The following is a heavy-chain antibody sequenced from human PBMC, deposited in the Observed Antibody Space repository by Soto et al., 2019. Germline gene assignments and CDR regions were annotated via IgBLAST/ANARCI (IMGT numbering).Heavy chain of an antibody. CDR2: SQSSGNT. Sequence: QVQLHESGPGLVKPSETLSLICDVSGGSITGYYWNWIRQPAVGGLEWIGRSQSSGNTNYNPSLNSRVTMAIDPSNNQFSLKLSSVTAADSALYYCARSFITVAGRYYYAMDVWGQGATVTVSS. CDR3: ARSFITVAGRYYYAMDV. V-gene: IGHV4-4*07. J-gene: IGHJ6*02. CDR1: GGSITGYY. D-gene: IGHD6-19*01.